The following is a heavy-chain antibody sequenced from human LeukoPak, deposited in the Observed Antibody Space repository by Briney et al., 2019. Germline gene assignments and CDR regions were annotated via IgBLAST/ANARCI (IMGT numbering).Heavy chain of an antibody. J-gene: IGHJ4*02. CDR3: ARGPRYRGRDRTLGVTDY. V-gene: IGHV1-8*01. CDR1: GYTFTSYD. CDR2: MNPNSGNT. Sequence: ASVKVSCKASGYTFTSYDINWVRQATGQGREWVGWMNPNSGNTGYAQKFQGRLTMTRNTSISTAYKELSSLRSEQTAINYCARGPRYRGRDRTLGVTDYWGQGNLVTVSS. D-gene: IGHD5-12*01.